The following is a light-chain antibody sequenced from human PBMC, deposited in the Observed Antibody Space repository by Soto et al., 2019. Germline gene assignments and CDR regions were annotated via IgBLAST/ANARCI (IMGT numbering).Light chain of an antibody. CDR1: SSDVGGYNY. J-gene: IGLJ3*02. CDR2: EVS. Sequence: QSALTQPASVSGSPGQSITISCTGTSSDVGGYNYVSWYQQHPGKAPKLMIYEVSNRPSGVSNRFSVSKSGNTASLTISGLQAEDEADYYCSSYTRSSTRVFGGGTKLTVL. V-gene: IGLV2-14*01. CDR3: SSYTRSSTRV.